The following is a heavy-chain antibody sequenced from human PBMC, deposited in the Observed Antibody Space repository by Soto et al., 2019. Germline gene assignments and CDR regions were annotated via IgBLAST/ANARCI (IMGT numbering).Heavy chain of an antibody. CDR1: GYTFTGYY. J-gene: IGHJ4*02. V-gene: IGHV1-2*04. CDR2: INPNSGGT. CDR3: ARGEYISFSSGYDY. D-gene: IGHD5-12*01. Sequence: ASVKVSCKASGYTFTGYYMHWVRQAPGQGLEWMGWINPNSGGTNYAQKFQGWVTMTRDTSISTAYMELSRLRSDDTAVYYCARGEYISFSSGYDYWGQGTLVTVSS.